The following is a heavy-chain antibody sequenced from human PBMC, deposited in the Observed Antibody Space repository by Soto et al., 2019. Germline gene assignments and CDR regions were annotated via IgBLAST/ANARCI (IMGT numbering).Heavy chain of an antibody. CDR1: GYTFTSYD. CDR2: MNPNNGNT. J-gene: IGHJ6*02. CDR3: AREFGDIVVVPAAPPIEYYYYYGMDV. V-gene: IGHV1-8*01. Sequence: ASGKVSCKASGYTFTSYDINWVLQSTGQGLEWMGWMNPNNGNTGYAQKFQGRVTMTRNTSISTAYMELSSLRSEDTAVYYCAREFGDIVVVPAAPPIEYYYYYGMDVWGQGTTVTVSS. D-gene: IGHD2-2*01.